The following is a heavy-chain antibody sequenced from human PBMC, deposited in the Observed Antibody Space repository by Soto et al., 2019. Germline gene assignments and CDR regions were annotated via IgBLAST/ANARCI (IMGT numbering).Heavy chain of an antibody. J-gene: IGHJ4*02. Sequence: QVQLVQSGAEVKRPGSSVKVSCKASGDTFNFYSINWVRQAPGLGREWMGRVNPIVSMSNYAQKFQGRVTMNADKSTSTAYRELSSLRSEYPAIYYCASSYGSGYRAFDYWGQGALVTVSS. CDR3: ASSYGSGYRAFDY. V-gene: IGHV1-69*02. CDR1: GDTFNFYS. D-gene: IGHD3-10*01. CDR2: VNPIVSMS.